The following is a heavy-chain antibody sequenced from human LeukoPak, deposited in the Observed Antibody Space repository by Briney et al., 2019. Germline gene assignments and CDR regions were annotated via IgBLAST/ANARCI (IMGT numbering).Heavy chain of an antibody. D-gene: IGHD6-13*01. V-gene: IGHV4-30-2*01. Sequence: SETLSLTCAVSGGSISSGGYSLSWIRQPPGKGLEWIGYIYHSGSTNYNPSLKSRVTMSVDTSKNQFSLKLSSVTAADTAVYYCARDSSWYQPFDPWGQGTLVTVSS. CDR1: GGSISSGGYS. J-gene: IGHJ5*02. CDR3: ARDSSWYQPFDP. CDR2: IYHSGST.